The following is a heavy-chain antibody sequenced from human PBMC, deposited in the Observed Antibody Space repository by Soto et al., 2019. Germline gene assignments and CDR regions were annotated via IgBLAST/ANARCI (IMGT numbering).Heavy chain of an antibody. CDR3: ARGRVAGEDY. J-gene: IGHJ4*02. D-gene: IGHD3-3*01. CDR1: GGSFSGYY. CDR2: INHSGST. V-gene: IGHV4-34*01. Sequence: QVQLQQWGVGLLKPSETLSLTCAAYGGSFSGYYWSWIRQPPGKGLEWIGEINHSGSTNYNPSLKSRVTISVDSSKNQFSLKLSSVTAVDAAVYYCARGRVAGEDYWGQGTLVTGSS.